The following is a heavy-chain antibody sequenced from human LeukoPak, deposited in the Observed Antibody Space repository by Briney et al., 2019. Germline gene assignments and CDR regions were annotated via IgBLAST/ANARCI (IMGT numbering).Heavy chain of an antibody. J-gene: IGHJ1*01. CDR3: ARPVSSSYTSEYFQH. D-gene: IGHD2-2*02. Sequence: SQTLSLTCTVSGGSISSSSYYWGWIRQPPGKGLEWIGSIYYSGSTYYNPSLKSRVTISVDTSKNQFSLKLSSVTAADTAVYYCARPVSSSYTSEYFQHWGQGTLVTVSS. CDR2: IYYSGST. CDR1: GGSISSSSYY. V-gene: IGHV4-39*01.